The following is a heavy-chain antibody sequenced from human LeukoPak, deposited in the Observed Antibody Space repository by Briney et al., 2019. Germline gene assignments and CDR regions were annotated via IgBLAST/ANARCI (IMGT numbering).Heavy chain of an antibody. CDR2: ISAYNGNT. CDR1: GYTFTSYG. D-gene: IGHD3-3*01. CDR3: ARVPDYDFWSGYFEFDP. J-gene: IGHJ5*02. Sequence: ASVKVSCKASGYTFTSYGISWVRQAPGQGLEWMGWISAYNGNTNYAQKLQGRVTMTTDTSTSTAYMELRSLRSDDTAVYYCARVPDYDFWSGYFEFDPWGQGTLVTVSS. V-gene: IGHV1-18*01.